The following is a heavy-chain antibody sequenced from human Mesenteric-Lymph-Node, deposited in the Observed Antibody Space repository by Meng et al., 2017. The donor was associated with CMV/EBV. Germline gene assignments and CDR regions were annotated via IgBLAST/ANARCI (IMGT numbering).Heavy chain of an antibody. CDR1: GFTFDDYA. CDR3: VRSLNWNYQVYFDY. J-gene: IGHJ4*02. V-gene: IGHV3-9*03. D-gene: IGHD1-7*01. Sequence: SLKISCAASGFTFDDYAMHWVRQAPGKGLEWVSGINWNSGSIAYADSVKGRFTISRDNAKNSLYLQMNSLRVEDMALYYWVRSLNWNYQVYFDYWGQGTLVTVSS. CDR2: INWNSGSI.